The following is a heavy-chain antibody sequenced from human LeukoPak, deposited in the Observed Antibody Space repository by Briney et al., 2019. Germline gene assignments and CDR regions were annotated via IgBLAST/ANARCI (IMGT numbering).Heavy chain of an antibody. CDR3: VRSDWFDN. Sequence: GGSLRLSRAASGFFFSNYGMHWARQAPGKGLVWVSRVNSDGRFTKYADSVKGRFTISRDNAKNTLYLQMNSLRAEDTAMYYCVRSDWFDNWGQGTLVTVSS. CDR2: VNSDGRFT. V-gene: IGHV3-74*03. J-gene: IGHJ5*02. CDR1: GFFFSNYG.